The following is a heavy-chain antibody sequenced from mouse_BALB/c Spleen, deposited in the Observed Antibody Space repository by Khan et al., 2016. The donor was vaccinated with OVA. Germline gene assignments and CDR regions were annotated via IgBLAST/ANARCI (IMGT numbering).Heavy chain of an antibody. CDR1: GYIFNSYW. J-gene: IGHJ3*01. D-gene: IGHD1-1*01. CDR2: LYPGNTDT. Sequence: EVQLQESGRVMARPGASVKMSCKASGYIFNSYWVHWVKQRPGQGLEWIGGLYPGNTDTDYNKKFKDKAKLTAVTSASTAYMELSSLTNEDSAVYYCTRAGYGAFAFWGQGTLVTVSA. CDR3: TRAGYGAFAF. V-gene: IGHV1-5*01.